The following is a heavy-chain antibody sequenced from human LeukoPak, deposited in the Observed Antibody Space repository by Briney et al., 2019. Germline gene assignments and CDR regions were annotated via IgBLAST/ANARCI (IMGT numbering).Heavy chain of an antibody. D-gene: IGHD5-12*01. CDR3: ARGPSGYHNT. V-gene: IGHV3-66*01. J-gene: IGHJ4*02. Sequence: GGSLRLSCAASEFSVGSYYMTWVRQAPGKGLEWVSLIYSGGSTYYAVSVEGRLTMSRDNSKNTLYLQMNRLRAEDTAVYYWARGPSGYHNTGGQGTLVTVSS. CDR2: IYSGGST. CDR1: EFSVGSYY.